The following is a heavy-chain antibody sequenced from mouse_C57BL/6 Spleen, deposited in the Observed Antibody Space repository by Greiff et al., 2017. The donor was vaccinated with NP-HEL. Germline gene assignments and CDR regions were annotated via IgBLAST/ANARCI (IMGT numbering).Heavy chain of an antibody. J-gene: IGHJ2*01. CDR3: ERGTPTPCSSGYDY. D-gene: IGHD3-2*02. CDR1: GYTFTSYW. V-gene: IGHV1-55*01. CDR2: IYPGSGST. Sequence: QVQLQQPGAELVKPGASVKMSCKASGYTFTSYWITWVKQRPGQGLEWIGDIYPGSGSTNYNEKFKSKATLTVDTSSSTAYMQLSSLTSEDSAVYYCERGTPTPCSSGYDYLGQGNTLTVSS.